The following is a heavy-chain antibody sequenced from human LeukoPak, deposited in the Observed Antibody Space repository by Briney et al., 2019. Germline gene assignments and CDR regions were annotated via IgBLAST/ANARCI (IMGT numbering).Heavy chain of an antibody. Sequence: GASVKVSCKASGYIFTSYNIYWVRQAPGQGLEWMGIINSSGGSTNYAQRFQGRVSMTRDMSTSTVYMELSSLRSEDTAVYYCARGDGEAASLWENWFDPWGQGTLVTVSS. V-gene: IGHV1-46*01. CDR1: GYIFTSYN. D-gene: IGHD6-13*01. CDR2: INSSGGST. J-gene: IGHJ5*02. CDR3: ARGDGEAASLWENWFDP.